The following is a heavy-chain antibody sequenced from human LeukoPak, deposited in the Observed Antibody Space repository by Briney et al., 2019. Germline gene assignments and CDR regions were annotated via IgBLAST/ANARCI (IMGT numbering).Heavy chain of an antibody. Sequence: ASVKVSCKASGYTFTGYYMHWVRQAPGQGLEWMGWINPNSGGTNYAQKFQGRVTMTRDTSISTAYMELSRLRSDDTAVYYCARALGYCSSTSCAPRVDPWGQGTLVTVSS. CDR3: ARALGYCSSTSCAPRVDP. V-gene: IGHV1-2*02. D-gene: IGHD2-2*01. J-gene: IGHJ5*02. CDR1: GYTFTGYY. CDR2: INPNSGGT.